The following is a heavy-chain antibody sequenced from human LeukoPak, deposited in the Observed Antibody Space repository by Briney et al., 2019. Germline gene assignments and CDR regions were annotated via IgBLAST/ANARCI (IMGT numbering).Heavy chain of an antibody. CDR2: ISAYNGNT. CDR1: GGTFSSYA. CDR3: ATHHCSGGSCYPPFDY. D-gene: IGHD2-15*01. Sequence: GASVKVSCKASGGTFSSYAISWVQQAPGQGLEWMGWISAYNGNTNYAQKLQGRVTMTTDTSTSTAYMELRSLRSDDTAVYYCATHHCSGGSCYPPFDYWGQGPLVTVSS. V-gene: IGHV1-18*01. J-gene: IGHJ4*02.